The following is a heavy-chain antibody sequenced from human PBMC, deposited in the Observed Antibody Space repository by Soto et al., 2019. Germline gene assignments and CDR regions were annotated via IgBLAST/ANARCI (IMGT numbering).Heavy chain of an antibody. D-gene: IGHD2-2*01. J-gene: IGHJ5*02. V-gene: IGHV1-3*01. CDR3: ARRYCISTSCYSGDNWFDP. Sequence: ASVKVSCKASGYIFTSYAMHWVRQAPGQRLEWMGWINVANGNTKYSQNLQGRVTMTRNTSISTAYMELSSLRSEDTAVYYCARRYCISTSCYSGDNWFDPWGQGTLVTVSS. CDR2: INVANGNT. CDR1: GYIFTSYA.